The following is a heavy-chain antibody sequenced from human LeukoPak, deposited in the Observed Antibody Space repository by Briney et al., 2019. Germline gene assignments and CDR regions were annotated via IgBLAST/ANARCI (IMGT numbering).Heavy chain of an antibody. V-gene: IGHV3-30*03. CDR2: ISYHGSNT. CDR1: GFIFSSYS. CDR3: ARSPERLGQGYLDS. J-gene: IGHJ4*02. Sequence: GGSLRLSCEASGFIFSSYSMAWVRQAPGKGLEWLTLISYHGSNTEYTESVKGRFTISRDNSKNTLFLQMNSLRTEDTAIYFCARSPERLGQGYLDSWGQGTQVTVSS. D-gene: IGHD3/OR15-3a*01.